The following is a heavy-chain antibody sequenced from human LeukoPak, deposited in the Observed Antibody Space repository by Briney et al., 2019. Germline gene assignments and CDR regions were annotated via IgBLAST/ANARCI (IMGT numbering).Heavy chain of an antibody. D-gene: IGHD4/OR15-4a*01. CDR1: GGSISSYY. CDR3: ARRKGAYSYYYYYMDV. Sequence: KPSETLSLTCTVSGGSISSYYWSWIRQPPGKGLEWIGYIYYSGSTYYNPSLKSRVTISVDTSKNQFSLKLSSVTAADTAVYYCARRKGAYSYYYYYMDVWGKGTPVTVSS. CDR2: IYYSGST. J-gene: IGHJ6*03. V-gene: IGHV4-59*04.